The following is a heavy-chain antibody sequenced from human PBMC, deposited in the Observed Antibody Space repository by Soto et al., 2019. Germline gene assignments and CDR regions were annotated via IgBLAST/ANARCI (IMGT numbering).Heavy chain of an antibody. CDR2: IRASGGST. V-gene: IGHV3-23*01. CDR3: SKDMSGSGSYYIYGMDV. CDR1: GFTFTNYA. J-gene: IGHJ6*02. D-gene: IGHD3-10*01. Sequence: EVQLLESGGGLVQPGGSLRLSCAASGFTFTNYAMSWVRPAPGKGLEWVSTIRASGGSTYHADSVKGRFTISRDNSKNTLSMQMNSLSAVDTAAYFCSKDMSGSGSYYIYGMDVWGQGTTVTVS.